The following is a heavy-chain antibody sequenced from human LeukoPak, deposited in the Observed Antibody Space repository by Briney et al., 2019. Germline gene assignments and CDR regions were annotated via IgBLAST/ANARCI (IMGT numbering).Heavy chain of an antibody. V-gene: IGHV3-23*01. CDR2: TSGTTGDT. CDR1: GLTFSTSP. J-gene: IGHJ4*02. D-gene: IGHD3-22*01. CDR3: ATKTPGNYPYDY. Sequence: PGGSLRLSCAASGLTFSTSPMNWVRQAPGKGLEWVSTSGTTGDTYYADSVKGRFTISRDNSKNTLYLQMNSLRAEDTAPYYCATKTPGNYPYDYWGQGTLVIVSP.